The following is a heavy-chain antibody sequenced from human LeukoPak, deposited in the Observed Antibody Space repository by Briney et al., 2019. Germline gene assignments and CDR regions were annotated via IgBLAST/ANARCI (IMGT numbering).Heavy chain of an antibody. J-gene: IGHJ4*02. CDR3: ARGGSMVRSSTTFDY. V-gene: IGHV3-48*03. Sequence: PGGSLRLSCAASGFTFSSYEMNWVRQAPGKGLEWVSYISSSGSTIYYADSVKGRFTISRDNSKNTLYLQMNSLRAEDTAVYYCARGGSMVRSSTTFDYRGQGTLVTVSS. D-gene: IGHD6-13*01. CDR2: ISSSGSTI. CDR1: GFTFSSYE.